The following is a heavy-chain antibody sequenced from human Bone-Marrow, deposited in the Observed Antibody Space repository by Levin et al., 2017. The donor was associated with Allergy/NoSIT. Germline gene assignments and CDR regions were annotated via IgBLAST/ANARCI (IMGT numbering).Heavy chain of an antibody. D-gene: IGHD3-10*01. CDR2: IDPSGGSI. Sequence: PTASVKVSCTTSGYTFTKYYMHWVRQAPGQGLEWMGTIDPSGGSITNTQKFQGRVTMTSDTSTRTFYMELHGLRSTDTAVYFCARDYYSSGAYYAGSNYFDYWGQGTLVTVSS. CDR3: ARDYYSSGAYYAGSNYFDY. CDR1: GYTFTKYY. J-gene: IGHJ4*02. V-gene: IGHV1-46*01.